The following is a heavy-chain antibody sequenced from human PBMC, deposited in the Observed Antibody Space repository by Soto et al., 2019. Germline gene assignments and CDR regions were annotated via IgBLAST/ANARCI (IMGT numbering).Heavy chain of an antibody. Sequence: HLQLQESGPGLVKPSETLSLTCTVSDDSITSGAYYWGLIRQPPGKGLEWIGTIQYRGSTYSNPSPKSRVTMSLDTSKNQFSLRLTSVCAGMFWFGDLLFDYWGQGTLVTVSS. CDR3: LFDY. J-gene: IGHJ4*02. CDR2: IQYRGST. D-gene: IGHD3-10*01. V-gene: IGHV4-39*01. CDR1: DDSITSGAYY.